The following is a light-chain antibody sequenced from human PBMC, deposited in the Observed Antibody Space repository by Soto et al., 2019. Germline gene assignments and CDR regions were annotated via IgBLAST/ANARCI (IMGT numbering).Light chain of an antibody. J-gene: IGKJ5*01. CDR2: DAY. CDR1: HSFRGL. V-gene: IGKV3-11*01. Sequence: VLTHAPVTLSLSPGERATLSCRASHSFRGLLAWYQQKPGQAPRLLIYDAYNRATGIPPRFSGSGSGTDFTLTISSFQAEDSAGYYCQQCDFLPNPFGQGARLEIK. CDR3: QQCDFLPNP.